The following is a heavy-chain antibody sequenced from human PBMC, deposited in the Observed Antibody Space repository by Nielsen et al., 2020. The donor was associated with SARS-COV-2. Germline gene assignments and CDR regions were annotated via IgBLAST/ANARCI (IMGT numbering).Heavy chain of an antibody. D-gene: IGHD2-2*03. Sequence: GESLKISCAASGFTFSTYGMHWVRQAPGKGLEWVAVISYDGSNKKYADSVKGRFTFSRDNSKNTMYLQMNSLRDEDTAVYYCAKSSRVGVDIHPQLTYFDFWGQGTLVTVSS. J-gene: IGHJ4*02. CDR1: GFTFSTYG. V-gene: IGHV3-30*18. CDR3: AKSSRVGVDIHPQLTYFDF. CDR2: ISYDGSNK.